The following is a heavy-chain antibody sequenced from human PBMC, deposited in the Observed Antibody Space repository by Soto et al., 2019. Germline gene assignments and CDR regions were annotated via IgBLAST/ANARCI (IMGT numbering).Heavy chain of an antibody. D-gene: IGHD3-22*01. V-gene: IGHV3-53*01. CDR1: GFTVSSNY. Sequence: LRLSCAASGFTVSSNYMSWVRQAPGKGLEWVSVIYSGGSTYYADSVKGRFTISRDNSKNTLYLQMNSLRAEDTAVYYCASYYDSSGYYQYFQHWGHGTLVTVSS. CDR2: IYSGGST. J-gene: IGHJ1*01. CDR3: ASYYDSSGYYQYFQH.